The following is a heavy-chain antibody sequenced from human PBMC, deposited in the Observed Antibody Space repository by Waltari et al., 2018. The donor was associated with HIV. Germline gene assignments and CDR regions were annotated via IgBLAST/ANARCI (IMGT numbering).Heavy chain of an antibody. D-gene: IGHD3-22*01. CDR2: INWNSGSI. V-gene: IGHV3-9*01. Sequence: EVQLVESGGGLVQPGRSLRLSCAASGFTFDDSAMHWVRQPPGKGLEWVSSINWNSGSIGYADSVKGRFTISRDNAKNSLYLQMNSLRAEDTAFYYCTKDFDSSGFHGYYFDYWGQGTLVTVSS. CDR1: GFTFDDSA. CDR3: TKDFDSSGFHGYYFDY. J-gene: IGHJ4*02.